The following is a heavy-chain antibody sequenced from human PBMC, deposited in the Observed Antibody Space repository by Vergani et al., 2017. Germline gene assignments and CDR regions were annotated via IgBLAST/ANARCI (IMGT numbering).Heavy chain of an antibody. D-gene: IGHD3-10*01. CDR2: ISSGGGDI. Sequence: EVQLLESGGGLVQPGGSRRLSCAGAGFTFDTYTMAYVRQAPGKGLEWVATISSGGGDIFYADSVKGRFTISRDNSKNTLFLQMNSLKDEDTAVYYCTTAGGLYYLDGEYVQYWGRGTLVSVSS. CDR3: TTAGGLYYLDGEYVQY. J-gene: IGHJ1*01. V-gene: IGHV3-23*01. CDR1: GFTFDTYT.